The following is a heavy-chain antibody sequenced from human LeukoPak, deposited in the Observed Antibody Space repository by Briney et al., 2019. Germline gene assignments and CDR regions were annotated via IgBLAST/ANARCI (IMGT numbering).Heavy chain of an antibody. CDR1: GYTFTSYY. V-gene: IGHV1-46*01. D-gene: IGHD6-19*01. Sequence: GASVTVSCKASGYTFTSYYMHWVRQAPGQGLEWMGIINPSGGSTSYAQKFQGRVTMTRDTSTSTVYMELSSLRSEDTAVYYCARAVWIAVGAFDIWGQGTMVTVSS. J-gene: IGHJ3*02. CDR3: ARAVWIAVGAFDI. CDR2: INPSGGST.